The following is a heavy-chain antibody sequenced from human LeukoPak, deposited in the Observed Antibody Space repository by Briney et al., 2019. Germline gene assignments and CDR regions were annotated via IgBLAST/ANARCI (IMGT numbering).Heavy chain of an antibody. CDR2: IKHDGSEQ. CDR1: GFIFTSNG. J-gene: IGHJ5*02. V-gene: IGHV3-7*01. CDR3: TRGLGEHGGVSDR. D-gene: IGHD3-16*01. Sequence: GGSLRLSCAASGFIFTSNGMNWVRQAPGKGLEWVANIKHDGSEQIYVDSVKGRFTISRDNAKDSVYLQMNSLRAEDTAVYYCTRGLGEHGGVSDRWGQGTLVIVS.